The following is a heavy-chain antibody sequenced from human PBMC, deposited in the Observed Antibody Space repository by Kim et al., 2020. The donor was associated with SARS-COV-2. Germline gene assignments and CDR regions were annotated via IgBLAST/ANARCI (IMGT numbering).Heavy chain of an antibody. D-gene: IGHD5-12*01. V-gene: IGHV3-21*01. CDR1: GFTFSSYS. CDR2: ISSSSSYI. CDR3: ARGVERWLQLVYYGMDV. Sequence: GGSLRLSCAASGFTFSSYSMNWVRQAPGKGLEWVSSISSSSSYIYYADSVKGRFTISRDNAKNSPYLQMNSLRAEDTAVYYCARGVERWLQLVYYGMDVWGQGTTVTVSS. J-gene: IGHJ6*02.